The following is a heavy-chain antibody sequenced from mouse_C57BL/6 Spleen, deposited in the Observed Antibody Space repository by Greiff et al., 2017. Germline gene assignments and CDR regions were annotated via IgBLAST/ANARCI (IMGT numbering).Heavy chain of an antibody. Sequence: QVQLQQPGAELVRPGSSVKLSCKASGYTFTSYWMDWVKQRPGQGLEWIGNIYPSDSETHYNQKFKDKATLTVDKSSSTAYMQLSSLTSEDSAVYYCARPAQATWFAYWGQGDLVTVSA. D-gene: IGHD3-2*02. V-gene: IGHV1-61*01. J-gene: IGHJ3*01. CDR2: IYPSDSET. CDR3: ARPAQATWFAY. CDR1: GYTFTSYW.